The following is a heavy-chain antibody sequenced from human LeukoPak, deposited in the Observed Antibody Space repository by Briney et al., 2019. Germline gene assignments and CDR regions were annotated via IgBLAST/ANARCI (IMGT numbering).Heavy chain of an antibody. J-gene: IGHJ5*02. Sequence: PSETLSLTCTVSGYSITNGYYWNWIRQPPGKGLEWIGYIYYSGSTNYNPSLKSRVTISVDTSKNQFSLKLSSVTAADTAVYYCARGYSTGWYETHWFDPWGQGTLVTVSS. CDR2: IYYSGST. D-gene: IGHD6-19*01. V-gene: IGHV4-61*01. CDR1: GYSITNGYY. CDR3: ARGYSTGWYETHWFDP.